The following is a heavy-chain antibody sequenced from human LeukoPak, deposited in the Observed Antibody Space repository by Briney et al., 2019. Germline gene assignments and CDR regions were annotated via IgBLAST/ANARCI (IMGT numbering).Heavy chain of an antibody. V-gene: IGHV4-59*13. CDR3: ARDDYRGVTNFDP. CDR2: ISYTGST. Sequence: SETLSLTCTVSGGSISPYFWSWFRQPPGKGLEWIGYISYTGSTVYSPSLKSRVTISVDTSKNQFSLQLTSVTAADTAVYYCARDDYRGVTNFDPWGQGTLVTVSS. CDR1: GGSISPYF. D-gene: IGHD3-10*01. J-gene: IGHJ5*02.